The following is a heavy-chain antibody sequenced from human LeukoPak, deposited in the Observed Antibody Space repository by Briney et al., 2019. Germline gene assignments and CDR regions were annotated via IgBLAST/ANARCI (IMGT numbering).Heavy chain of an antibody. CDR3: ARGIAAAATNYYFDY. Sequence: ASVKVSCKASGYTFTGYYMHWVRQAPGQGLAWMGWINLNSGGTNYAQKFQGSVTMTRDTSISTAYMELSRLRSDDTAVYYCARGIAAAATNYYFDYWGQGTLVTVSS. J-gene: IGHJ4*02. CDR1: GYTFTGYY. V-gene: IGHV1-2*02. D-gene: IGHD6-13*01. CDR2: INLNSGGT.